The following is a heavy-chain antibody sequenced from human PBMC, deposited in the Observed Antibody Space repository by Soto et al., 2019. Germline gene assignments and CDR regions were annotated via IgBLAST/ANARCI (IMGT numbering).Heavy chain of an antibody. J-gene: IGHJ3*02. V-gene: IGHV1-18*04. CDR1: GYTFTSYG. CDR3: ARTSEYDSSGHGAFDI. CDR2: ISAYNGNT. D-gene: IGHD3-22*01. Sequence: ASVKVSCKASGYTFTSYGISWVRQAPGRGLEWMGWISAYNGNTNYAQKLQGRVTMTTDTSTSTAYMELRSLRSDDTAVYYCARTSEYDSSGHGAFDIWGQGTMVTVSS.